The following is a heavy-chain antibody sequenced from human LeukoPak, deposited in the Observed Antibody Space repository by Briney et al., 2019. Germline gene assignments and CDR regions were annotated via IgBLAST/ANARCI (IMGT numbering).Heavy chain of an antibody. CDR1: GYSFSSYW. CDR2: IDPSDSYT. J-gene: IGHJ4*02. D-gene: IGHD6-13*01. V-gene: IGHV5-10-1*01. Sequence: GESLKISRKGSGYSFSSYWISWVRQMPGKGLEWMGRIDPSDSYTNYSPSFQGHVTISADKSISTAYLQWSSLKASDTAMYYCARLWHSSTYFDYWGQGTLVTVSS. CDR3: ARLWHSSTYFDY.